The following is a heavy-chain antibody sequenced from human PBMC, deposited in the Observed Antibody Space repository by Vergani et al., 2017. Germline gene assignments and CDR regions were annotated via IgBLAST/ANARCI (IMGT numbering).Heavy chain of an antibody. CDR1: GFSLSTSGVG. J-gene: IGHJ4*02. Sequence: QITLKESGPTLVKPTQTLTLTCTFSGFSLSTSGVGVGWIRQPPGKALEWLAHIFSNDEKSYSTSLKSRLTISKDTSKSQVVLTMTNMDPVDTATYYCARIHKGYGPEDYWGQGTLVTVSS. D-gene: IGHD5-18*01. CDR2: IFSNDEK. V-gene: IGHV2-26*01. CDR3: ARIHKGYGPEDY.